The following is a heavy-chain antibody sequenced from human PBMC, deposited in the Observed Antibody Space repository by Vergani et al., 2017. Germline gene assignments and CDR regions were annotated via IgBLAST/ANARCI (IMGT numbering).Heavy chain of an antibody. Sequence: QVHLEESGGGVIQPGRSLLLSCEAAGFTFSKYAMHWVRQAPGAGREWVAGVTFDGDHPYIADSGKGPVSVSRDNSKNSLYLHINSLRPEDTAVYYCGRDLSSGSMTFYRGSRYECKWALDYWGQGTLVTVSS. CDR3: GRDLSSGSMTFYRGSRYECKWALDY. D-gene: IGHD3-10*01. J-gene: IGHJ4*02. V-gene: IGHV3-30-3*01. CDR1: GFTFSKYA. CDR2: VTFDGDHP.